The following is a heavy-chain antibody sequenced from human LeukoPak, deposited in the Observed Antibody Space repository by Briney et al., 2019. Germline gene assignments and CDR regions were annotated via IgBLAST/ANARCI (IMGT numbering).Heavy chain of an antibody. Sequence: ASVKVSCKATGYTFTNYYIHWVRQAPGQGLEWMGMINPSGGTTSYAQKFQGRVTMTRDTSTSTVYMELSSLRSEDTAVYYCARDCTNGVCYGDYGMDVWGQGTTVTVSS. CDR1: GYTFTNYY. V-gene: IGHV1-46*01. J-gene: IGHJ6*02. CDR2: INPSGGTT. CDR3: ARDCTNGVCYGDYGMDV. D-gene: IGHD2-8*01.